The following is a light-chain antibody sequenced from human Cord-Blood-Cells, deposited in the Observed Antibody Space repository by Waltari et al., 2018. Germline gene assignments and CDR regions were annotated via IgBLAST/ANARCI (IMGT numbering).Light chain of an antibody. V-gene: IGLV4-60*03. J-gene: IGLJ3*02. Sequence: QPVLTQSSSASASLGSSVKLTCTLSSGHSSYIIAWHPQQPGKAPRYLMKLEGSGSYNKGCGVPDRFSGSSSGADRYRTISNLQSEDEADYYCETWDSNTWVFGGGTKLTVL. CDR3: ETWDSNTWV. CDR1: SGHSSYI. CDR2: LEGSGSY.